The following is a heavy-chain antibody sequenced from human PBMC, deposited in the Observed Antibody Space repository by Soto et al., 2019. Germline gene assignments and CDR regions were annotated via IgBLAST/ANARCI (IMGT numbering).Heavy chain of an antibody. CDR1: GFDFKTYG. CDR3: VRTACVINNCSYRGVR. CDR2: IGFDGTNI. D-gene: IGHD1-20*01. J-gene: IGHJ4*02. Sequence: PVGSLRLSCVASGFDFKTYGMHWVRQAPGKGLEWVAVIGFDGTNIHYSDSVRGRFSISRDNSENTVSLQMNSLRVEDTALYYCVRTACVINNCSYRGVRWGQGTLVTVSS. V-gene: IGHV3-33*01.